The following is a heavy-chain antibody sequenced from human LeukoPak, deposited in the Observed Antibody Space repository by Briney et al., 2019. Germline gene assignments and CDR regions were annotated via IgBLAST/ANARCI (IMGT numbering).Heavy chain of an antibody. CDR3: ARLAGLAFDY. D-gene: IGHD2-21*01. J-gene: IGHJ4*02. Sequence: PGGSLRLSCAASGFTFSNAWMSWVRQAPGKGLEWVSYITSGSTTIYYADSVKGRFTISRDNAKNSLYLQMNSLKDEDTAVYYCARLAGLAFDYWGQGTLVTVSS. CDR1: GFTFSNAW. CDR2: ITSGSTTI. V-gene: IGHV3-48*02.